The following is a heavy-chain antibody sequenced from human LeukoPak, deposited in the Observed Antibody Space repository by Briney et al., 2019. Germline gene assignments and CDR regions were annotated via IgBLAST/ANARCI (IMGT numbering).Heavy chain of an antibody. J-gene: IGHJ4*02. CDR2: IYYSGST. D-gene: IGHD3-3*01. V-gene: IGHV4-61*05. CDR1: GGSISSSSYY. CDR3: ARGTYDFWSGYYPIDY. Sequence: SETLSLTCTVSGGSISSSSYYWGWIRQPPGKGLEWIGYIYYSGSTNYNPSLKSRVTISVDTSKNQFSLKLSSVTAADTAVYYCARGTYDFWSGYYPIDYWGQGTLVTVSS.